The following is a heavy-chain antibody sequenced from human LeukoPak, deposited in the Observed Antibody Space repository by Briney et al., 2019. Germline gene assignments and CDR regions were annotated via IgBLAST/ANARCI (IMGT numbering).Heavy chain of an antibody. CDR3: ARDRSPYTTSAYYLDY. CDR2: ISGRTGTM. Sequence: GGSLRLSCAASGFTFSNHWMSWVRQAPGKGLEWISYISGRTGTMYYADSVQGRFTISRDNAKNSLYLQLNSLRDEDTAVYYCARDRSPYTTSAYYLDYWGQGTLVTVSS. CDR1: GFTFSNHW. J-gene: IGHJ4*02. D-gene: IGHD3-22*01. V-gene: IGHV3-48*02.